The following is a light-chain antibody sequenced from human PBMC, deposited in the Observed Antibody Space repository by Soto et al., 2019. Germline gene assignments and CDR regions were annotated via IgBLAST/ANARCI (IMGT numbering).Light chain of an antibody. Sequence: EIVMTQSPATLSVSPGERVTLSCRASQSVSSSLAWYQQKPGQAPRLLIYGASTRATGIPARFSGSGSGTEFTLTINSLQSEDFAVYYCQQYNNWPPFTFGPGTKVDIK. V-gene: IGKV3-15*01. CDR1: QSVSSS. J-gene: IGKJ3*01. CDR3: QQYNNWPPFT. CDR2: GAS.